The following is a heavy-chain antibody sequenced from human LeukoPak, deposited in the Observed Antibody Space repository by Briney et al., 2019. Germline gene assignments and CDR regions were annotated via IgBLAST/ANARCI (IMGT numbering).Heavy chain of an antibody. CDR2: ISGSGGST. V-gene: IGHV3-23*01. J-gene: IGHJ6*02. D-gene: IGHD6-13*01. CDR3: ATNGGQQPYLYGMDV. Sequence: GGSLRLSCAASGFTFSSYAMSWVRQAPGKGLEWVSAISGSGGSTYYADSVKGRFTIPRDNSKNTLYLQMNSLRSEDTAVYYCATNGGQQPYLYGMDVWGQGTTVTVSS. CDR1: GFTFSSYA.